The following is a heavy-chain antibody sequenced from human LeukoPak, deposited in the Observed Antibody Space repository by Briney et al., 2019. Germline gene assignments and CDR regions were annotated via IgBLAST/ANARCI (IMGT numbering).Heavy chain of an antibody. CDR1: GFTFDDYG. CDR2: IFPSGGEI. Sequence: GGSLRLSCAASGFTFDDYGMSWVRQAPGKGLEWVSSIFPSGGEIHYADSVRGRFTISRDNSKSTLSLQMNSLRAEDTAIYYCATYRQVLLPFESWGQGTLVTVSS. D-gene: IGHD2-8*02. J-gene: IGHJ4*02. V-gene: IGHV3-23*01. CDR3: ATYRQVLLPFES.